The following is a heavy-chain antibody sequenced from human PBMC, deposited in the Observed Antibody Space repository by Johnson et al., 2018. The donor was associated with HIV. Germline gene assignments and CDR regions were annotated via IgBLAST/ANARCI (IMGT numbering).Heavy chain of an antibody. D-gene: IGHD5-18*01. Sequence: VQLVESGGGLVQPGGSLRLSCAASGFTFSSYAMHWVRQAPGKGLEWVSAISGSGGSTYYADSVKGRFTISRDNSKNKLYLQMNSLRAEDTAVYYCARDIAIQLWSHDAFDIWGQGTMVTVSS. CDR1: GFTFSSYA. J-gene: IGHJ3*02. V-gene: IGHV3-23*04. CDR2: ISGSGGST. CDR3: ARDIAIQLWSHDAFDI.